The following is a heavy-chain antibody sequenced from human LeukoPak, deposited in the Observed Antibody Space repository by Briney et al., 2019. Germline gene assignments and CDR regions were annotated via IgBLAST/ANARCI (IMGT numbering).Heavy chain of an antibody. CDR1: GGSISSHY. CDR3: ARSLSGYSYGYGY. V-gene: IGHV4-59*11. CDR2: MYYSGGT. J-gene: IGHJ4*02. Sequence: SETLSLTCTVSGGSISSHYWTWIRQPPGKGLEWIGNMYYSGGTNYNPSLNSRVTISVDTSKNQVSLRLSSVTAADTAVYYCARSLSGYSYGYGYWGQGTLVTVSS. D-gene: IGHD5-18*01.